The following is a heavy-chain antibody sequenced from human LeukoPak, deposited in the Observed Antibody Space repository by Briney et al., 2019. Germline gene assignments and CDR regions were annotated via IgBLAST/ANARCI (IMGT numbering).Heavy chain of an antibody. V-gene: IGHV3-33*01. CDR1: GFTFSSYG. D-gene: IGHD3-22*01. J-gene: IGHJ4*02. CDR2: IWYDGSNK. Sequence: GGSLRLSCAASGFTFSSYGMHWVRQAPGKGLEWVAVIWYDGSNKYYADSVKGRFTISRDNSKNTLYLQMNGLRAEDTAVYYCARGKMRTYYYDSSGYLDFDYWGQGTLVTVSS. CDR3: ARGKMRTYYYDSSGYLDFDY.